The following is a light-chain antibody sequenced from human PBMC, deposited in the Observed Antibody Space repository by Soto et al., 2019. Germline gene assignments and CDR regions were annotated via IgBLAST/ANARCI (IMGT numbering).Light chain of an antibody. CDR3: QQSFTSPWT. Sequence: DIRMTQSPSSLSASVGDRVTITCRASQSITSYLNWYQQKPGKAPQLLIYAASSLQSGVPSRFSGSGSGTDFTLTISSLQPEDFATYFGQQSFTSPWTFGQGTKVEVK. J-gene: IGKJ1*01. V-gene: IGKV1-39*01. CDR2: AAS. CDR1: QSITSY.